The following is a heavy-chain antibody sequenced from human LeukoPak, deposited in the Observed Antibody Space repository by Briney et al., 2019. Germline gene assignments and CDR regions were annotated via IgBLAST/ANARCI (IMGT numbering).Heavy chain of an antibody. J-gene: IGHJ4*02. V-gene: IGHV3-7*01. CDR2: IKQDGSEK. D-gene: IGHD6-19*01. Sequence: GGSLRLSCAASGFTFSDYWMSWVRQAPGKGLEWVANIKQDGSEKHYVDSVKGRFTISRDNAKNSLYLQMNSLRAEDTAVYYCARDRSVADTVWGQGTLVTVSS. CDR3: ARDRSVADTV. CDR1: GFTFSDYW.